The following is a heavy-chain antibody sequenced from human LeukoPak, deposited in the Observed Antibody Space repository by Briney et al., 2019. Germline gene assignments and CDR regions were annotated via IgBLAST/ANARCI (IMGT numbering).Heavy chain of an antibody. CDR3: ARRGGSADAFDI. J-gene: IGHJ3*02. CDR1: GGSISSGGYS. D-gene: IGHD3-10*01. Sequence: SETLSLTCAVSGGSISSGGYSWSSIRQPPGKGLEWSGYIYHSGSTYYNPSLKSRVTISVDRSKNQFSLKLSSVTAADTAVYYCARRGGSADAFDIWGQGTMVTVSS. CDR2: IYHSGST. V-gene: IGHV4-30-2*01.